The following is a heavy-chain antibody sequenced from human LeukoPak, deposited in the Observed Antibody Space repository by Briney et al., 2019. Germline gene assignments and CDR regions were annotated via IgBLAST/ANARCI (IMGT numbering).Heavy chain of an antibody. V-gene: IGHV3-48*03. Sequence: GGSLRLSCTASGFNFSNYEMSWVRQAPGKGLEWVSSISSGASTVYYVDSVRGRFTVSRDNTKNSMYLQMNSLRAEDTALYFCARDSHYYDSSGFPHDVFDIWGQGTMVTVSS. CDR1: GFNFSNYE. CDR2: ISSGASTV. J-gene: IGHJ3*02. CDR3: ARDSHYYDSSGFPHDVFDI. D-gene: IGHD3-22*01.